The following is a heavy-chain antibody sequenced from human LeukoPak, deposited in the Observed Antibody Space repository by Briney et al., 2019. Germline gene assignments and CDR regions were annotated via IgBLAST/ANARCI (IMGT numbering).Heavy chain of an antibody. V-gene: IGHV4-4*02. CDR2: IYHSGST. CDR3: ARGQGTIFGVVTPQGYYYYMDV. D-gene: IGHD3-3*01. Sequence: SETLSLTCAVSGGSISSSNWWSWVRQPPGKGLEWIGEIYHSGSTNYNPSLNPSLKSRVTISVDKSKNQFSLKLNSVTAADTAVYYCARGQGTIFGVVTPQGYYYYMDVWGKGTTVTVSS. J-gene: IGHJ6*03. CDR1: GGSISSSNW.